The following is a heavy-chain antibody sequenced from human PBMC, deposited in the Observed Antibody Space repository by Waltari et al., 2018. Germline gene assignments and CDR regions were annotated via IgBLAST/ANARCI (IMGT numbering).Heavy chain of an antibody. V-gene: IGHV3-21*01. CDR2: ISSSSSYI. CDR3: ARVYGSGSYYSGALGFDP. Sequence: EVQLVESGGGLVKPGGSLRLSCAASGFTFSSYSMNWVRQAPGKGLEWVSSISSSSSYIYYADSVKGRFTISRDNAKNSLYLQMNSLRAEDTAVYYCARVYGSGSYYSGALGFDPWGQGTLVTVSS. CDR1: GFTFSSYS. J-gene: IGHJ5*02. D-gene: IGHD3-10*01.